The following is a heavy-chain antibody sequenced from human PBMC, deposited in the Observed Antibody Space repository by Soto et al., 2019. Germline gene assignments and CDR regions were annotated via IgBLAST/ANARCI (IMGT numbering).Heavy chain of an antibody. CDR3: VRLFYYGSGSWVE. CDR1: GYTFTSYD. Sequence: QVQLVQSGAEVKKPGASVKVSCKASGYTFTSYDINWVRQATGQGLEWMGWVNPNNGHTGYAQKFQGRVTMTRNTSISTAYMELDSLTSEDTAVYYCVRLFYYGSGSWVEWGQGTLVTVSS. J-gene: IGHJ4*02. D-gene: IGHD3-10*01. CDR2: VNPNNGHT. V-gene: IGHV1-8*01.